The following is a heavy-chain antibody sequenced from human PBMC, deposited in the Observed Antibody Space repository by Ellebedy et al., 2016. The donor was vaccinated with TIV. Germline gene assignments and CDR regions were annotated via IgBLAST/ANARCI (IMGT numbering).Heavy chain of an antibody. V-gene: IGHV4-61*01. CDR1: GGSVSSGSDY. D-gene: IGHD2-15*01. CDR2: IYNSGSA. J-gene: IGHJ4*02. Sequence: SETLSLXCTVSGGSVSSGSDYWSWIRQPPGKGLEWIGYIYNSGSANNNPSLKSRVTISVDTSKNQFSLKLSSVTAADTAVYYCARGLILGYSFDYWGQGTLVTVSS. CDR3: ARGLILGYSFDY.